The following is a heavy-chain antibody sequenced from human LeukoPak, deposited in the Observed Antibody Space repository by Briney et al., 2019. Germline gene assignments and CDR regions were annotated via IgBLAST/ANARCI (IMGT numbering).Heavy chain of an antibody. CDR2: ISAYNGNT. V-gene: IGHV1-18*01. Sequence: GASVKVSCKASGYTFTSYGISWVRQAPGQGLEWMGWISAYNGNTNYAQKLQGRVTMTTDTSTSTAYMELSSLRSDDTAVYYCARDQISGSYYGGHDYWGQGTLVTVSS. CDR1: GYTFTSYG. J-gene: IGHJ4*02. D-gene: IGHD1-26*01. CDR3: ARDQISGSYYGGHDY.